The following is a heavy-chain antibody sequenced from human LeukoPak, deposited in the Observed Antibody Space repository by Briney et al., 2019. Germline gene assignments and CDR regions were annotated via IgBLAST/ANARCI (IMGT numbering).Heavy chain of an antibody. CDR1: GGTFSCYA. V-gene: IGHV1-69*04. Sequence: GASVKVSRKASGGTFSCYAFSWVRQPPAQGLEWMGRIIRILGITNYAQKFQGRVTITADKSTSTAYMELSSLRSEDTAVYYCARGRPPYYDFDYWGQGTLVTVSS. CDR2: IIRILGIT. CDR3: ARGRPPYYDFDY. D-gene: IGHD3-3*01. J-gene: IGHJ4*02.